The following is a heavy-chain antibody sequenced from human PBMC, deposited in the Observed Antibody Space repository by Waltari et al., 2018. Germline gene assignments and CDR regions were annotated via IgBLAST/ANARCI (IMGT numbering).Heavy chain of an antibody. CDR2: INHSGST. CDR3: ARGRKQWLAYYFDY. D-gene: IGHD6-19*01. CDR1: GGSFSGYY. V-gene: IGHV4-34*01. J-gene: IGHJ4*02. Sequence: QVQLQQWGAGLLKPSETLSLTCAVYGGSFSGYYWSWIRQPPGKGLEWIGEINHSGSTNDNPSLKSRVTISVDTSKNQFSLKLSSVTAADTAVYYCARGRKQWLAYYFDYWGQGTLVTVSS.